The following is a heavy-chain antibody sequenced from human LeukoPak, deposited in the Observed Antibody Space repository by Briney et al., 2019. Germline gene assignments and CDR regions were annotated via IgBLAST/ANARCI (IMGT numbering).Heavy chain of an antibody. CDR3: ARDIPEGYYYDSSGYYQFDY. J-gene: IGHJ4*02. CDR1: GFTCNSYS. CDR2: ISSSSSYI. D-gene: IGHD3-22*01. Sequence: GGSLRLSCAASGFTCNSYSMNWVRQAPGKGLEWVSSISSSSSYIYYADSVKGRFTISRDNAKNSLYLQMNSLRAEDTAVYYCARDIPEGYYYDSSGYYQFDYWGQGTLVTVSS. V-gene: IGHV3-21*01.